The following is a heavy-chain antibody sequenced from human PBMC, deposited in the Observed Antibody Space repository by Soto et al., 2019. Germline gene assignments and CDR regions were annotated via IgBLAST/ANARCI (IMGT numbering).Heavy chain of an antibody. CDR1: GGTFSSYA. CDR3: ARVGMRWQQLSYYYGMDV. Sequence: SVKVSCKASGGTFSSYAISWVRQAPGQGLEWMGGIIPIFGTANYAQKFQGKVTITADESTSTAYMELSSLRSEDTAVYYCARVGMRWQQLSYYYGMDVWGQGTTVTVAS. D-gene: IGHD6-13*01. V-gene: IGHV1-69*13. CDR2: IIPIFGTA. J-gene: IGHJ6*02.